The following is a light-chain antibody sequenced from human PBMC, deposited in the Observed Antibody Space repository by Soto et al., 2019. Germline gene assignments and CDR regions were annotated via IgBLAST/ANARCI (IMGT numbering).Light chain of an antibody. Sequence: DIQMTQSPSTLSASVGDRVTITCRASQSISYWLAWYQQKPGKAPNLLIYKASSLESGVPLRFSGSGSGTEFTLTISTLQPDDFATYYCQQYSTYPLTFGGGTKVEIK. CDR2: KAS. CDR1: QSISYW. CDR3: QQYSTYPLT. J-gene: IGKJ4*01. V-gene: IGKV1-5*03.